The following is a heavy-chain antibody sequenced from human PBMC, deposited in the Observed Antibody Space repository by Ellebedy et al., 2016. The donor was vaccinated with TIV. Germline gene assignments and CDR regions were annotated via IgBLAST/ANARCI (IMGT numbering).Heavy chain of an antibody. Sequence: AASVKVSCKASGYKFINYGYTWVRQAPGQGLEWVGYISSYNGNSNYGKNFEGRVTMTTDRPTATVFMELGGLRSDDTAMYYCARTRYSSSWPDFWGQGTLVTVSS. CDR1: GYKFINYG. CDR3: ARTRYSSSWPDF. D-gene: IGHD5-18*01. CDR2: ISSYNGNS. V-gene: IGHV1-18*04. J-gene: IGHJ4*02.